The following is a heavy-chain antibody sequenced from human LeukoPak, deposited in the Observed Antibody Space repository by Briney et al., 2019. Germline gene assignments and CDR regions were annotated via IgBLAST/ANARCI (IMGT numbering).Heavy chain of an antibody. D-gene: IGHD3-16*01. Sequence: GGSLRLFCAASGFTFSSYAMSWVRQAPGKGLEWVAVISYDGSNKYYADSVKGRFTISRDNSKNTLDLQMNSLRAEDTAVYYCVRDRIMITFGGALSLWGQGTLVTVSS. CDR3: VRDRIMITFGGALSL. CDR1: GFTFSSYA. J-gene: IGHJ4*02. CDR2: ISYDGSNK. V-gene: IGHV3-30-3*01.